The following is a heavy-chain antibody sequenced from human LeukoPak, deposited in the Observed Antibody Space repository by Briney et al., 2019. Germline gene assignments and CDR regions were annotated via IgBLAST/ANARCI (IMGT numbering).Heavy chain of an antibody. V-gene: IGHV3-21*01. CDR1: GLTFSRNA. CDR2: ISSSSNYM. J-gene: IGHJ4*02. D-gene: IGHD6-13*01. Sequence: GGSLRLSCAASGLTFSRNAMNWVRQAPGKGLEWVSFISSSSNYMSYADSVKGRFTISRDNAKNSLYLQMNSLRAEDTAVYYCARPLDSSNNYFDYWGQGTLVTVSA. CDR3: ARPLDSSNNYFDY.